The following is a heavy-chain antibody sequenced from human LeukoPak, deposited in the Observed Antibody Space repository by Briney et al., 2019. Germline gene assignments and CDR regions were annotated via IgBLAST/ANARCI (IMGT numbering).Heavy chain of an antibody. CDR2: IYSGGST. V-gene: IGHV3-53*01. CDR1: GFTVSSNY. Sequence: GGSLRLSCAASGFTVSSNYMSWVRQAPGKGLEWVSVIYSGGSTYYADSVKGGFTISRDNSKNTLYLQMNSLRAEDTAVYYCTKDPLDYWGQGTLVTVSS. J-gene: IGHJ4*02. CDR3: TKDPLDY.